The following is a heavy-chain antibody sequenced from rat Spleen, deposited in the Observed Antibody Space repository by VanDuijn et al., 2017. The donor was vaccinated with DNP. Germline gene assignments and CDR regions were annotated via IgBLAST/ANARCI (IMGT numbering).Heavy chain of an antibody. CDR1: GFSFSDSA. V-gene: IGHV5-17*01. Sequence: EVQLVESGGGVVQPGKSLKLSCAASGFSFSDSAMAWVRQSPKMGLEWVATIIYDGSHTFYRDSVQGRFTISRDKAKSTLYLQMDSLRSEDTATYFCARHDHYGNYHFYAMDAWGQGTSVTVSS. D-gene: IGHD1-12*03. CDR3: ARHDHYGNYHFYAMDA. CDR2: IIYDGSHT. J-gene: IGHJ4*01.